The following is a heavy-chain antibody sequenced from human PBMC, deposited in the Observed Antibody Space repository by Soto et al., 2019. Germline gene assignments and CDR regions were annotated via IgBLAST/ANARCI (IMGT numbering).Heavy chain of an antibody. CDR3: ATVPARLGAFDI. CDR1: GGSISSGGYS. CDR2: IYDSGSS. Sequence: SETLSLTCAVSGGSISSGGYSWSWIRQPPGKGLEWIGYIYDSGSSYYNPSLKSRVTISLDRSKNQFSLKLSSVTAADTAVYYCATVPARLGAFDIWGQGTMVTVSS. V-gene: IGHV4-30-2*01. D-gene: IGHD2-2*01. J-gene: IGHJ3*02.